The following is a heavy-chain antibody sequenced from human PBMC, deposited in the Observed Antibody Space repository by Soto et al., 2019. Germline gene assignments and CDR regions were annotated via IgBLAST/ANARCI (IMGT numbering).Heavy chain of an antibody. CDR2: ISSSSSYT. Sequence: PGGSLRLSCAACGFTFSDYYMSWIRQAPGKGLEWVSYISSSSSYTNYADSVKGRFTISRDNAKNSLYLQMNSLRAEDSAVYYRARPSSFFDSYYFAYWGQGTPVTVSS. CDR1: GFTFSDYY. J-gene: IGHJ4*02. CDR3: ARPSSFFDSYYFAY. V-gene: IGHV3-11*03. D-gene: IGHD3-9*01.